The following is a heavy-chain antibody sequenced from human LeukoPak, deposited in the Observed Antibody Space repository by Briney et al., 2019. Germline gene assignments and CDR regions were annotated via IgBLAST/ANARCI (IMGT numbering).Heavy chain of an antibody. V-gene: IGHV3-15*01. CDR2: IKSKTDGGTT. D-gene: IGHD2/OR15-2a*01. CDR3: TTASGAFLRPDY. CDR1: GFTFSNAW. Sequence: PGGSLRLSCAASGFTFSNAWMSWVRQAPGKGLEWVGRIKSKTDGGTTDYAAPVKGRFTISRDDSKNTLYLRMNSLKTEDTAVYYCTTASGAFLRPDYWGQGTLVTVSS. J-gene: IGHJ4*02.